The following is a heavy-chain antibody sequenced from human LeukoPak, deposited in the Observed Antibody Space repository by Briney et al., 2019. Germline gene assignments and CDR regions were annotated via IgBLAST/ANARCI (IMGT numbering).Heavy chain of an antibody. CDR2: ISGSGSSA. CDR3: AKDRGGYCGSDCYTEFDY. Sequence: GGSLRLSCAASGFTFSNYAMIWVRQAPGKGLEWVSAISGSGSSAYYADSVKGRFTISRDNSKNALYLQLNSLRAADAAVYYCAKDRGGYCGSDCYTEFDYWGQGNLVTVSS. D-gene: IGHD2-21*02. V-gene: IGHV3-23*01. J-gene: IGHJ4*02. CDR1: GFTFSNYA.